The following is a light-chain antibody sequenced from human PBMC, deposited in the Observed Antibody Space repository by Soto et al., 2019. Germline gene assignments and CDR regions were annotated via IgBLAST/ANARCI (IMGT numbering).Light chain of an antibody. Sequence: EIVMTQSPGTLSVSPGERVTLSCRASQSLTRNLAWYQHKPGQSPRLLIYGASARATGIPSRFSGSGSGTEFTLTISSLQPDDFATYYCQQYNSYSRTFGQGTNVDIK. CDR1: QSLTRN. CDR2: GAS. CDR3: QQYNSYSRT. V-gene: IGKV3-15*01. J-gene: IGKJ1*01.